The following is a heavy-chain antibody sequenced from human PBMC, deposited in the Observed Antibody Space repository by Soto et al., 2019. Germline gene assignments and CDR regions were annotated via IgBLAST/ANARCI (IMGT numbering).Heavy chain of an antibody. Sequence: EVQLVESGGGLVQPGGSLRLSCAASGFTVSSNYMSWVRQAPGKGLEWVSVIYSGGSTYYADSVKGRFTISRDNSKNTLYLQMNSLRAKDTAVYYCARADSSGWSHFDYWGQGTLVTVSS. CDR3: ARADSSGWSHFDY. V-gene: IGHV3-66*01. CDR1: GFTVSSNY. CDR2: IYSGGST. J-gene: IGHJ4*02. D-gene: IGHD6-19*01.